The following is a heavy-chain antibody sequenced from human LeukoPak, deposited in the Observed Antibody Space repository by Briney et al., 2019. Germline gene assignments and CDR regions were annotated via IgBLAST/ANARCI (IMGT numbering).Heavy chain of an antibody. V-gene: IGHV3-30*18. Sequence: GRSLRLSCAASGFTFSSYGMHWVRQAPGKGLEWVAVISYDGSNKYYADSVKGRFTISRDNSKNTLYLQMNSLRAEDTAVYYCAKGEEYSSSWTHLDYWGQGTLVTVSS. J-gene: IGHJ4*02. D-gene: IGHD6-13*01. CDR1: GFTFSSYG. CDR2: ISYDGSNK. CDR3: AKGEEYSSSWTHLDY.